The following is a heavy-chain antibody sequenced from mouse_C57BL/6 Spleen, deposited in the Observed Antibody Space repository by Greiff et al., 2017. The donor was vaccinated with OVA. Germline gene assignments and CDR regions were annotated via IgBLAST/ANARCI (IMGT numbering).Heavy chain of an antibody. CDR3: TPMGPAQATLAY. J-gene: IGHJ3*01. D-gene: IGHD3-2*02. CDR2: IDPENGDT. CDR1: GFNIKDDY. V-gene: IGHV14-4*01. Sequence: VHVKQSGAELVRPGASVKLSCTASGFNIKDDYMHWVKQRPEQGLEWIGWIDPENGDTEYASKFQGKATITADTSSNTAYLQLSSLTSEDTAVYYCTPMGPAQATLAYWGQGTLVTVSA.